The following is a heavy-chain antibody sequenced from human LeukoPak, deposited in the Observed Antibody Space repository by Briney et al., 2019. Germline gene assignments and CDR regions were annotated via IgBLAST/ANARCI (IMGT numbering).Heavy chain of an antibody. CDR3: ARAGSIGWLYYFDY. D-gene: IGHD6-19*01. J-gene: IGHJ4*02. V-gene: IGHV4-59*01. CDR1: GGSISSYY. Sequence: PSETLYLTCTVSGGSISSYYWSWIRQPPGKGLEWIGYIYYSGSTNYNPSLKSRVTISVDTSKNQFSLKLSSVTAADTAVYYCARAGSIGWLYYFDYWGQGTLVTVSS. CDR2: IYYSGST.